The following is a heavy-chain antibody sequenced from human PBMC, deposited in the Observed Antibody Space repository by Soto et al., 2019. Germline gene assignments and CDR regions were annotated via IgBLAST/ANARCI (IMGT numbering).Heavy chain of an antibody. CDR3: AREEYCRGGSCSEA. D-gene: IGHD2-15*01. J-gene: IGHJ5*02. CDR1: GGSFSGYY. V-gene: IGHV4-34*01. Sequence: QVQLQQWGAGLLKPSETLSLTCAVYGGSFSGYYWSWIRQPPGQGLAWIGEINHSGSTNYNPSLKSRGTIAVDTSKNQCSRKLSSVTAADTAVYYCAREEYCRGGSCSEAWGQGTLVTVSS. CDR2: INHSGST.